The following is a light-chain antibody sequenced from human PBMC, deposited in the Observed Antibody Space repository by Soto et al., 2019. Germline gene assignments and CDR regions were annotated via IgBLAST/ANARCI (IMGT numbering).Light chain of an antibody. Sequence: DIQMTQSPSTLSASVGDRVTITCRASQSISSWLAWYQQKPGKAPKLLIYEASSLEIGVPSRFSGSGSGTEFTLTISSPQPDDFATYYCQQYNSYSVPFGQGTKVEIK. V-gene: IGKV1-5*03. CDR3: QQYNSYSVP. CDR2: EAS. J-gene: IGKJ1*01. CDR1: QSISSW.